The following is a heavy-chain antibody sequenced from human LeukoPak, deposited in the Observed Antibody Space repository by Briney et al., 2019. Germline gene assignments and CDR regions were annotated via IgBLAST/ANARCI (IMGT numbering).Heavy chain of an antibody. V-gene: IGHV3-23*01. CDR3: ASPDTPRAVSKSGAWYYFDY. Sequence: GGSLRLSCAASGFTFTTYAMSWVRQAPGKGLEWVSVISAEGGSTYYADSVKGRFTISRDNSRNTLYLQMNSLRVEDTAMYYCASPDTPRAVSKSGAWYYFDYWGQGTLVTVSS. CDR1: GFTFTTYA. J-gene: IGHJ4*02. CDR2: ISAEGGST. D-gene: IGHD6-25*01.